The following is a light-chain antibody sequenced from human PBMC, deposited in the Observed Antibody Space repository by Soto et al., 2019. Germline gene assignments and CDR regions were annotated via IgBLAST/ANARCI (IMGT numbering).Light chain of an antibody. Sequence: EIVLTQYPGTLSFPAGERATLSCRASQSVDSHLVWYQQKPGQAPRLLIFAASNRATGIPVRFSGSGSGTDFTLAINRLEPDDFAVYYCQQRSDWPITFGQGTRLEIK. CDR3: QQRSDWPIT. CDR1: QSVDSH. V-gene: IGKV3-11*01. J-gene: IGKJ5*01. CDR2: AAS.